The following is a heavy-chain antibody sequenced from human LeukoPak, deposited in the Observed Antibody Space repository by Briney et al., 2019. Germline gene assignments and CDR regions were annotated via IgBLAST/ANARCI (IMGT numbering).Heavy chain of an antibody. CDR3: ARVGITGTTEIWSWFDP. D-gene: IGHD1-7*01. CDR1: GFTFSSYG. Sequence: QAGGSLRLSCAASGFTFSSYGMHWVRQAPGKGLEWVAVIWYDGSNKYYADSVKGRFTISRDNSKDTLYLQMNSLRAEDTAVYYCARVGITGTTEIWSWFDPWGQGTLVTVSS. J-gene: IGHJ5*02. V-gene: IGHV3-33*01. CDR2: IWYDGSNK.